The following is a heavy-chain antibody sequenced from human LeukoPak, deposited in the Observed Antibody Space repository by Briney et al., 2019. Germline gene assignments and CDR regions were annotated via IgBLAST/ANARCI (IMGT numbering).Heavy chain of an antibody. CDR1: GFTFSSYW. D-gene: IGHD5-18*01. J-gene: IGHJ6*02. CDR3: ARGYSYGSYYYYGMDV. CDR2: IKQDGSEK. V-gene: IGHV3-7*04. Sequence: GGSLRLSCAASGFTFSSYWMSWVRQAPGKGLEWVANIKQDGSEKYDVDSVKGRFTISRDNAKNSLYLQMNSLRAEDTAVYYCARGYSYGSYYYYGMDVWGQGTTVTVSS.